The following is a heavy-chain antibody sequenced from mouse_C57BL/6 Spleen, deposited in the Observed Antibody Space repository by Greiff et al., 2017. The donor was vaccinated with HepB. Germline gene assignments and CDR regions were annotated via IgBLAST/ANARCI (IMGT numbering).Heavy chain of an antibody. CDR3: VRPSDGYYVDYAMDY. Sequence: EVKLVESGGGLVQPKGSLKLSCAASGFSFNTYAMNWVRQAPGKGLEWVARIRSKSNNYATYYADSVKDRFTISRDDSESMLYLQMNNLKTEDTAMYYCVRPSDGYYVDYAMDYWGQGTSVTVSS. J-gene: IGHJ4*01. CDR1: GFSFNTYA. D-gene: IGHD2-3*01. CDR2: IRSKSNNYAT. V-gene: IGHV10-1*01.